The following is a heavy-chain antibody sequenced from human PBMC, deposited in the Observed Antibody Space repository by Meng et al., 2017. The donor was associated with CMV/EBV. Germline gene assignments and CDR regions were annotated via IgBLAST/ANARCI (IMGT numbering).Heavy chain of an antibody. D-gene: IGHD3-3*01. CDR2: TYYRSKWYN. CDR3: AGDFRAVPVLRFLEWSSYGMDV. CDR1: GDSVSSNSAA. Sequence: SCAISGDSVSSNSAAWNWIRQSPSRGLEWLGRTYYRSKWYNDYAVSVKSRITINPDTSKNQFSLQLNSVTPEDTAVYYCAGDFRAVPVLRFLEWSSYGMDVWGQGTTVTVSS. V-gene: IGHV6-1*01. J-gene: IGHJ6*02.